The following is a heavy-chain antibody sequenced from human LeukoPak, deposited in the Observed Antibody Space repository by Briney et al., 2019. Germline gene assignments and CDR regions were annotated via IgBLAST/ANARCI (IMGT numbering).Heavy chain of an antibody. CDR2: IIPVIDIA. J-gene: IGHJ4*02. V-gene: IGHV1-69*04. CDR1: GGTFNTYV. Sequence: SVKVSCKASGGTFNTYVFTWVRQAPGQGLEWMGKIIPVIDIAKYAQKFRGRVTITADKSTSTAYMELSSLRSEDSAVYYCARRRAVGSGWYYDYWGQGTLVTVSS. D-gene: IGHD6-19*01. CDR3: ARRRAVGSGWYYDY.